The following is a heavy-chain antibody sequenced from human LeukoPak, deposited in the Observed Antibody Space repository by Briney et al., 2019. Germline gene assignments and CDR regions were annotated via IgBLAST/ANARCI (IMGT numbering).Heavy chain of an antibody. V-gene: IGHV4-31*03. CDR1: GGSISSGGYY. CDR2: IYYSGST. Sequence: PSETLSLTCTVSGGSISSGGYYWSWIRQHPGKGLEWIGYIYYSGSTYYNPSLKSRVTISVDTSKNQFSLKLSSVTAADTAVYYCARQVGSDYYDSSGYYYVYYYYYMDVWGKGTTVTVSS. J-gene: IGHJ6*03. CDR3: ARQVGSDYYDSSGYYYVYYYYYMDV. D-gene: IGHD3-22*01.